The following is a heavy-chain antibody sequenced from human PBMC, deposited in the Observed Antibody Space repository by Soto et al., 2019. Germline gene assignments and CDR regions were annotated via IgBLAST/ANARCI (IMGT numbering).Heavy chain of an antibody. J-gene: IGHJ4*02. D-gene: IGHD6-13*01. CDR1: GFTFSSYA. CDR3: ARSSSFLYYFDD. CDR2: ISYDGSNK. V-gene: IGHV3-30-3*01. Sequence: GGSLRLSCAASGFTFSSYAMHWVRQAPGKGLEWVAVISYDGSNKYYADSVKGRFTISRDNSKNTLYLQMNSLRAEDTAVYYCARSSSFLYYFDDWGQRTLVTVSS.